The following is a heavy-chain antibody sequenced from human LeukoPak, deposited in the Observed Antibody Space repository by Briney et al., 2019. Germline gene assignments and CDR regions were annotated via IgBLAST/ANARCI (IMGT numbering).Heavy chain of an antibody. CDR3: TIPSSSFQIDY. D-gene: IGHD6-13*01. CDR2: IIPIFGTA. V-gene: IGHV1-69*06. Sequence: SVKVSCKAFGGTFSSYAINWVRQAPGQGLEWMGGIIPIFGTASYAQKFQGRVTIIADKSTSTAYMELSSLRSEDTAVYYCTIPSSSFQIDYWGQGTLVTVSS. CDR1: GGTFSSYA. J-gene: IGHJ4*02.